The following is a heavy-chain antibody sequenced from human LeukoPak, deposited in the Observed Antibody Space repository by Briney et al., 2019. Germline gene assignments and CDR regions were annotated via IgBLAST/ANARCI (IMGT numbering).Heavy chain of an antibody. Sequence: SETLSLTCAVYGGSFSGYYWSWIRQPPGKGLEWIGEINHSGSTNYNPSLKSRVTISVDTSKNQFSLKLSSVTAADTAVYYCASAMTTMTTGWFDPWGQGTLVTVSS. J-gene: IGHJ5*02. CDR3: ASAMTTMTTGWFDP. V-gene: IGHV4-34*01. CDR1: GGSFSGYY. D-gene: IGHD4-17*01. CDR2: INHSGST.